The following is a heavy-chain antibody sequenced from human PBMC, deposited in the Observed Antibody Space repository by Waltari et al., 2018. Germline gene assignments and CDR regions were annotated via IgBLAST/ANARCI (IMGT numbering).Heavy chain of an antibody. Sequence: QVQLVQSGAEVKKPGASVKVSCKASGYTFTGYYMHWVRQAPGQGLEWMGWINPNSGGTKYAQKFQGRVTMTRDTSISTAYMELSRLRSDDTAVYYCARDPTGPGGGSYSFDYWGQGTLVTVSS. CDR1: GYTFTGYY. CDR2: INPNSGGT. V-gene: IGHV1-2*02. D-gene: IGHD1-26*01. CDR3: ARDPTGPGGGSYSFDY. J-gene: IGHJ4*02.